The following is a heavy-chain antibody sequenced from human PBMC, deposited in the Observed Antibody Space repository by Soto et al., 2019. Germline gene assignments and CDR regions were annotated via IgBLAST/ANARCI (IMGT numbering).Heavy chain of an antibody. CDR3: ARGSGHRDNWFDP. J-gene: IGHJ5*02. Sequence: SVKVSCKASGGTFSSYTISWVRQAPGQGLEWMGRIIPILGIANYAQKFQGRVTITADKSKNQFSLKLSSVTAADTAVYYCARGSGHRDNWFDPWGQGTLVTVSS. D-gene: IGHD1-26*01. CDR1: GGTFSSYT. CDR2: IIPILGIA. V-gene: IGHV1-69*02.